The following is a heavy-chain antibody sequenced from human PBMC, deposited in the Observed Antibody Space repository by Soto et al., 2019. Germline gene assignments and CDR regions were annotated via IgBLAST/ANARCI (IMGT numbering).Heavy chain of an antibody. CDR3: ARGPSGSYVNYFDS. J-gene: IGHJ4*02. Sequence: ASVKVSCKASGGTFTSYDIRCVRQAPGQGLEWMGIINPSGGSTSYAQKFQGRVTMTRDTSTSTVYMEMSSLKSEDTAVYYCARGPSGSYVNYFDSWGQGTLVTVSS. D-gene: IGHD1-26*01. CDR1: GGTFTSYD. V-gene: IGHV1-46*01. CDR2: INPSGGST.